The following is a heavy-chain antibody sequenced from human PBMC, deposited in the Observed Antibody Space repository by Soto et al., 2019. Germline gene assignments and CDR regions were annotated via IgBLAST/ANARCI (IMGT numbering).Heavy chain of an antibody. Sequence: SETLSLTCSVSGGSVSNKTYWSWIRQPPGKRLEWIGYVYYSGTTNYNPSLKSRVAISVDLSKNQFSLRLSSVTTADTALYYCARTTAVPNTLRSRYFFDYWGQGTLVTVSS. CDR2: VYYSGTT. J-gene: IGHJ4*02. CDR1: GGSVSNKTY. D-gene: IGHD4-17*01. CDR3: ARTTAVPNTLRSRYFFDY. V-gene: IGHV4-61*01.